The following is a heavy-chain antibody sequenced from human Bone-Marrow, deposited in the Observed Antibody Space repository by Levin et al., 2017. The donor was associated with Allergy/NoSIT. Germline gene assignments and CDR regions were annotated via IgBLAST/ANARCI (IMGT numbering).Heavy chain of an antibody. V-gene: IGHV3-30*18. CDR2: ISYDGSNK. CDR3: AKDPGGGYDYYFDY. Sequence: GESLKISCAASGFTFSSYGMHWVRQAPGKGLEWVAVISYDGSNKYYADSVKGRFTISRDNSKNTLYLQMNSLRAEDTAVYYCAKDPGGGYDYYFDYWGQGTLVTVSS. CDR1: GFTFSSYG. J-gene: IGHJ4*02. D-gene: IGHD5-12*01.